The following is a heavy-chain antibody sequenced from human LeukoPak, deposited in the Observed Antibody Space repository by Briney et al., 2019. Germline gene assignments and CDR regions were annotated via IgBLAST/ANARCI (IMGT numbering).Heavy chain of an antibody. D-gene: IGHD3-22*01. CDR1: GFTFSSYW. CDR2: IKQDGSEK. CDR3: ARTPNYYDSSGYYLTGFDP. V-gene: IGHV3-7*01. J-gene: IGHJ5*02. Sequence: GGSLRLSCAASGFTFSSYWMSWVRQAPGKGLEWVANIKQDGSEKYYVDSVKGRFTISRDNAKNSLYLQMNSLRAEDTAVYYRARTPNYYDSSGYYLTGFDPWGQGTLVTVSS.